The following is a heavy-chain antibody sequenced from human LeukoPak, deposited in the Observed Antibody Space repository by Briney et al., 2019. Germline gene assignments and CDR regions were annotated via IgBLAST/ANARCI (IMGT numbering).Heavy chain of an antibody. Sequence: SETLSLTCAVYGGSFSGYYWSWIRQPPGKGLEWIGEINHSGSTNYNPSLKSRVTISVDTSKNQFSLKLNSVTAADTAVYYCARDRSSSSEDYWGQGTLVTVSS. J-gene: IGHJ4*02. V-gene: IGHV4-34*01. CDR2: INHSGST. CDR3: ARDRSSSSEDY. D-gene: IGHD6-13*01. CDR1: GGSFSGYY.